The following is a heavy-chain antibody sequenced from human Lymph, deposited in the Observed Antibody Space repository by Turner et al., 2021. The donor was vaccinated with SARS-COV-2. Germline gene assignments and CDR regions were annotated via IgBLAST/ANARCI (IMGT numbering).Heavy chain of an antibody. CDR1: GFTFSSYS. Sequence: EVQLVESGGGLVKPGRSLRLSCAASGFTFSSYSMNWVRQAPGKGLEWVSSISSRSSYIYNADSVKGRFTISRENAKNSLYLQMNSLRAEDTAVYYCARDYYDFWSGYNSYYYGMDVWGQGTTVTVSS. CDR2: ISSRSSYI. CDR3: ARDYYDFWSGYNSYYYGMDV. J-gene: IGHJ6*02. V-gene: IGHV3-21*02. D-gene: IGHD3-3*01.